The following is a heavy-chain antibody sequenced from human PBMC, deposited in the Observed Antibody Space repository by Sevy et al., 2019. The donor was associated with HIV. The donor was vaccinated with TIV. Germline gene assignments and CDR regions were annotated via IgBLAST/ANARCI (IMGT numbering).Heavy chain of an antibody. V-gene: IGHV3-23*01. J-gene: IGHJ4*02. CDR1: GFTFSSYA. CDR3: AKDSILVAGDFDD. Sequence: GGSLRLSCAASGFTFSSYAMSWVRQAPGKGLEWVSSFTGSGTNTLYADSVKGRFTISRDNSKNTLYLQMNSLRAEDTAVYYCAKDSILVAGDFDDWGQGTLVTVSS. D-gene: IGHD6-19*01. CDR2: FTGSGTNT.